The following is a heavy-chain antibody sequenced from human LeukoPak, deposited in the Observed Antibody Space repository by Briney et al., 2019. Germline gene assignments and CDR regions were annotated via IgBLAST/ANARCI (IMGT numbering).Heavy chain of an antibody. V-gene: IGHV3-66*01. CDR3: ARADSSGYFVAV. CDR1: GFTFSSYA. D-gene: IGHD3-22*01. J-gene: IGHJ4*02. Sequence: PGGSLRLSCAASGFTFSSYAMTWVRQAPGKGLKWVSSIYSGGSTYYADSVKGRSTISRDNSKNTLSLQMNILRAEDTAVYYCARADSSGYFVAVWGQGTLVTVSS. CDR2: IYSGGST.